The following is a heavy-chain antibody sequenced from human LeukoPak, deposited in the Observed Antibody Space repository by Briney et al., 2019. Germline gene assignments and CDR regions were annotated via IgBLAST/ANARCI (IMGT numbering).Heavy chain of an antibody. CDR3: ARGRIVGATIDY. D-gene: IGHD1-26*01. Sequence: ASVKVSCKASGYTFTSYAISWVRQAPGQGLEWMGGIIPIFGTANYAQKFQGRVTITTDESTSTAHMELSSLRSEDTAVYYCARGRIVGATIDYWGQGTLVTVSS. V-gene: IGHV1-69*05. J-gene: IGHJ4*02. CDR1: GYTFTSYA. CDR2: IIPIFGTA.